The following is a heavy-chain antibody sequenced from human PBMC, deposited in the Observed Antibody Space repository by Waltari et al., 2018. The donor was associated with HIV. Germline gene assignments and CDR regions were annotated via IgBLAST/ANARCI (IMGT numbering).Heavy chain of an antibody. CDR1: GSHFCSHV. V-gene: IGHV3-23*01. CDR3: AKGGYCNIIKCYWDAYDM. D-gene: IGHD2-2*03. J-gene: IGHJ3*02. Sequence: EVPLLPSGVVTVRTRGSRRLCGGASGSHFCSHVIACVRQAHGKGLEWVSSIATSGGGTYYADSVKGRFTISRDNSKRTLHLQMDSLRAEDTAVYYCAKGGYCNIIKCYWDAYDMWGQGTMVTVSS. CDR2: IATSGGGT.